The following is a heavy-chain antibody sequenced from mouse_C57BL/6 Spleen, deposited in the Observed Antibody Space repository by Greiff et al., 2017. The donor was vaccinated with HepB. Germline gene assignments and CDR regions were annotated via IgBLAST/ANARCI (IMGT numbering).Heavy chain of an antibody. V-gene: IGHV1-19*01. CDR2: INPYNGGT. J-gene: IGHJ2*01. Sequence: EVQLQQSGPVLVKPGASVKMSCKASGYTFTDYYMNWVKQSHGKSLEWIGVINPYNGGTSYNQKFKGKATLTVDKSSSTAYMELNSLTSEDSAVYYCANWDGGVDYGGQGTTLTVSS. CDR1: GYTFTDYY. CDR3: ANWDGGVDY. D-gene: IGHD4-1*01.